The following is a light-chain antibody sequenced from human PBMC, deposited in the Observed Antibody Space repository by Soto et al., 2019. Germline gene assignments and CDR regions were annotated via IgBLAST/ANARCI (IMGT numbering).Light chain of an antibody. V-gene: IGKV3-11*01. Sequence: EFVLTQSPGTLALSPGERATLSCRASQSVSGYVAWYQQKPGQAPRLLIYDASSRANGIPARFTGSGSGTDFSLTISSLEPEDFAVYYCQQRGTWPTFGQGTKVDIK. J-gene: IGKJ1*01. CDR3: QQRGTWPT. CDR1: QSVSGY. CDR2: DAS.